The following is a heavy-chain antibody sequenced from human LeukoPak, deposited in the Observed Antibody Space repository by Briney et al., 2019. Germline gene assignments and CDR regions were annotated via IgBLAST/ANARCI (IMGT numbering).Heavy chain of an antibody. J-gene: IGHJ4*02. V-gene: IGHV1-46*03. CDR1: GYTFTTYY. CDR3: ARNVDSGLDY. CDR2: INPGGGST. Sequence: ASVKVSCKASGYTFTTYYVHWVRQAPGQGLEWMGFINPGGGSTSYAQKFQGRVTMTRGTSTSTIYMELSSLRSEDTAVYYCARNVDSGLDYWGQGTLVTVSS. D-gene: IGHD3-10*01.